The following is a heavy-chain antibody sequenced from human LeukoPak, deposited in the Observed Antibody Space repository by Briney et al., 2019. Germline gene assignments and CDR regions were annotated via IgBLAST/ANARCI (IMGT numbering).Heavy chain of an antibody. CDR3: ARGVKAET. V-gene: IGHV4-59*02. CDR1: GDSVSSSY. Sequence: SETLSLTCTVSGDSVSSSYWNWIRQPPGKGLEWIGYIYYRGSANYNPSLKSRVTISVDTSKNQFSLKLSSVTAADTAVYYCARGVKAETWGQGTLVTVSS. J-gene: IGHJ5*02. CDR2: IYYRGSA. D-gene: IGHD2-15*01.